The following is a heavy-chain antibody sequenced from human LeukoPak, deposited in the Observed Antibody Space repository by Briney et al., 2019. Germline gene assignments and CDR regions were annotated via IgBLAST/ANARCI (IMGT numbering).Heavy chain of an antibody. D-gene: IGHD6-13*01. CDR1: GFTFTSYG. CDR3: AKDRSSSARED. Sequence: GASAKVSCKTSGFTFTSYGISWVRQAPGQGLEWVGWISGYNGNTNYAQKFRGRLTMTTDTSTTTAYMELRSLRSDDTAVYYCAKDRSSSAREDWGQGTLVTVSS. J-gene: IGHJ4*02. V-gene: IGHV1-18*01. CDR2: ISGYNGNT.